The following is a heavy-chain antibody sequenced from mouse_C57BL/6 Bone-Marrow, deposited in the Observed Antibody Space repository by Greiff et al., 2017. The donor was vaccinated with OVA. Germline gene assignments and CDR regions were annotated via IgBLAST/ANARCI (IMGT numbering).Heavy chain of an antibody. D-gene: IGHD1-1*01. J-gene: IGHJ3*01. CDR2: ISDGGSYT. Sequence: EVKLVESGGGLMKPGGSLKLSCAASGFTFSSYAMSWVRQTPEKRLEWVATISDGGSYTYYPDNVKGRFTISRDNAKSNLYLQMSHLKSEDTAMYDCAREGTTVPFAYWGQGTLVTVSA. CDR3: AREGTTVPFAY. CDR1: GFTFSSYA. V-gene: IGHV5-4*01.